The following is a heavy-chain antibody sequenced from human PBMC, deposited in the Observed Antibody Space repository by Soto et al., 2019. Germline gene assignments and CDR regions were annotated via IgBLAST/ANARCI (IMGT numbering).Heavy chain of an antibody. Sequence: QVQLVESGGGVVQPGRSLRLSCAASGFTFSSYGMHWVRQAPGKGLEWVAVIWYDGSNKYYADSVKGRFTISRDNSKNALYRQMNSLRAEDTAVYYCARGAMYYDFWCPRPYPPSHWGQGTLVTVSS. D-gene: IGHD3-3*01. CDR2: IWYDGSNK. CDR1: GFTFSSYG. CDR3: ARGAMYYDFWCPRPYPPSH. V-gene: IGHV3-33*01. J-gene: IGHJ4*02.